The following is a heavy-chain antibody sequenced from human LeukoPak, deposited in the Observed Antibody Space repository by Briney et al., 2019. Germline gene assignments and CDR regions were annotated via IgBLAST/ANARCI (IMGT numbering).Heavy chain of an antibody. Sequence: SVKVSCKASGGTFSSYTISWVRQAPGQGLEWMGRIISILGIANYAQKFQGRVTITADKSTSTAYMELSSLRSEDTAVYYCARALVTIWSGYLNNWGQGTLVTVSS. CDR2: IISILGIA. V-gene: IGHV1-69*02. CDR3: ARALVTIWSGYLNN. CDR1: GGTFSSYT. J-gene: IGHJ4*02. D-gene: IGHD3-3*01.